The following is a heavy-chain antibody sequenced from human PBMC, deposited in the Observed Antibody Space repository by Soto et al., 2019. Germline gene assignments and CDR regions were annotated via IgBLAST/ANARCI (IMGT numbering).Heavy chain of an antibody. D-gene: IGHD3-3*01. CDR2: IYWNDDK. J-gene: IGHJ5*02. CDR3: AHRTYDSWSGSNWFDP. CDR1: GFSLSTSGVG. Sequence: SGPTLVNPTQTLTLTCTFSGFSLSTSGVGVGWIRQPPGKALEWLALIYWNDDKRYSPSLKSRLTITKDTSKNQVVLTMTNMDPVDTATYYCAHRTYDSWSGSNWFDPWGQGTLVTVSS. V-gene: IGHV2-5*01.